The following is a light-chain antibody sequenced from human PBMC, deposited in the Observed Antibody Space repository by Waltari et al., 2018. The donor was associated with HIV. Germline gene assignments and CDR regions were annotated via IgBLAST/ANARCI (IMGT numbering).Light chain of an antibody. V-gene: IGKV3-20*01. CDR3: QQYGNSQA. CDR2: GAS. CDR1: QSVSSSY. Sequence: IVFTQSPRTLCLSPGERATLSCRASQSVSSSYLACYQQKPGQAPRLLIYGASSRATSIAERCSGRGSATDSTITISRLDPEDFAVYYCQQYGNSQAFGQGTKVEIK. J-gene: IGKJ1*01.